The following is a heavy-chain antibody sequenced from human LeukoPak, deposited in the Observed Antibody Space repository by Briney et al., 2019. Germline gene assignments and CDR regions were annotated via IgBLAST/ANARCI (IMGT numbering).Heavy chain of an antibody. Sequence: SETLSLTCSVSGVSIRSTSYYWGWIRQPPGKGLEWIGTFDYRGTTYYNPSLKSRVSISADTTKNDLSLRLTSVTAADTAVYFCVSRNSRGYHGSEYFDYWGQGSLVAVSS. CDR3: VSRNSRGYHGSEYFDY. CDR2: FDYRGTT. CDR1: GVSIRSTSYY. J-gene: IGHJ4*02. V-gene: IGHV4-39*02. D-gene: IGHD2/OR15-2a*01.